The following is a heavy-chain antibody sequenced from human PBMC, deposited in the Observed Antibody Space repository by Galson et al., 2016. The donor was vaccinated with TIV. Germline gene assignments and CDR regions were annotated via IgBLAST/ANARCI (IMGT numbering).Heavy chain of an antibody. J-gene: IGHJ1*01. CDR1: GASISNDGYS. CDR2: VYNRGST. D-gene: IGHD1-26*01. V-gene: IGHV4-31*03. Sequence: TLSLTCNVSGASISNDGYSWTWIRQASGKGLEWIGNVYNRGSTSYNPSLKSRVAISVDTATNQFSLRLNSVTAADTAVYFCARWTDSGSYYDYFHHWGQGTQVTVS. CDR3: ARWTDSGSYYDYFHH.